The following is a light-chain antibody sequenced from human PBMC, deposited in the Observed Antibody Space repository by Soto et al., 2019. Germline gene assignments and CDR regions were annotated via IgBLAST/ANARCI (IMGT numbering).Light chain of an antibody. CDR2: DVS. Sequence: QSALTQPASVSGSPGQSITISCTGTSSDVGGYNYVSWYQQHPGKAPKLMIYDVSNRPSGVSNRFSGSKSGNTASLTISGLKAEDEADYYCSSYTSSSTVSYVFGTGTKLTVL. J-gene: IGLJ1*01. CDR1: SSDVGGYNY. V-gene: IGLV2-14*01. CDR3: SSYTSSSTVSYV.